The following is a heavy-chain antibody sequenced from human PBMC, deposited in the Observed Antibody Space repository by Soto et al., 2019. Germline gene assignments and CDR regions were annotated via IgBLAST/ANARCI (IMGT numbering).Heavy chain of an antibody. CDR2: TFVTGAT. V-gene: IGHV4-61*01. CDR1: GEALGSGQSY. D-gene: IGHD3-10*01. Sequence: QVQLQEAGPGLVKSSETLSLICFVSGEALGSGQSYWNWIRQAPGKGLEWIGKTFVTGATKYSASLKSRVTMSVDTSKSQISLTVTSVTAADSATYFCARGRSDSAGSSFGRRMDVWGQGTTVTVSS. J-gene: IGHJ6*02. CDR3: ARGRSDSAGSSFGRRMDV.